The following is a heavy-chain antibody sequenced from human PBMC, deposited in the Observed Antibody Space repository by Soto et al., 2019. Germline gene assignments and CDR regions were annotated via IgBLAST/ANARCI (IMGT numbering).Heavy chain of an antibody. CDR3: ARGGNWNYGFDY. CDR2: IYYSGST. D-gene: IGHD1-7*01. Sequence: KASETLSLTCTVSGGSIGSYYWSWIRQPPGKGLEWIGYIYYSGSTNFNPSLKSRVTISVDTSKNQFSLKLSSVTAADTAVYYCARGGNWNYGFDYWGQGTLVTVSS. J-gene: IGHJ4*02. CDR1: GGSIGSYY. V-gene: IGHV4-59*01.